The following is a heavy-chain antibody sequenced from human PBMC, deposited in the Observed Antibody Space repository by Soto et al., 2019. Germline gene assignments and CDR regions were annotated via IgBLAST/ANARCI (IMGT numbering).Heavy chain of an antibody. V-gene: IGHV6-1*01. Sequence: PSQTLSLTCVSSGDSVSSNSAAWNGIIQSPSRGLEWLGRTYYRSKWYNDYAVSVKSRITINPDTSKNQFSLQLNSVTPDDTAVYYCARGDKLGYWYFDLWGRGTLVTVSS. CDR2: TYYRSKWYN. CDR1: GDSVSSNSAA. CDR3: ARGDKLGYWYFDL. D-gene: IGHD7-27*01. J-gene: IGHJ2*01.